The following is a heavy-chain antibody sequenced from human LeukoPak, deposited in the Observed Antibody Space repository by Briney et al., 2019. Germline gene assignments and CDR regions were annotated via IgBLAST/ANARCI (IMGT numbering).Heavy chain of an antibody. D-gene: IGHD3-9*01. J-gene: IGHJ4*02. CDR1: GYSISSGYY. CDR2: IYHSGST. CDR3: ARSVLRYFDWSMGGSYFDY. V-gene: IGHV4-38-2*01. Sequence: SETLSLTSAVSGYSISSGYYWGWIRQPPGKGLEWIGSIYHSGSTYYNPSLKSRVTISVDTSKNQFSLQLSSVTAADTAVYYCARSVLRYFDWSMGGSYFDYWGQGTLSPSPQ.